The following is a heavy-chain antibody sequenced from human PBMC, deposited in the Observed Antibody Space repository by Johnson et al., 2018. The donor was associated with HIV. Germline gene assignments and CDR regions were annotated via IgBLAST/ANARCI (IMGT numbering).Heavy chain of an antibody. CDR1: GFTFNNYG. J-gene: IGHJ3*02. CDR3: ARDITPHKECDAFDI. V-gene: IGHV3-30*03. CDR2: ISYDGKKK. Sequence: QVQLVESGGGVVQPGRSLRLSCAASGFTFNNYGMHWVRQAPGKGLEWVAVISYDGKKKDFGDSVKGRFTISRDNSKNTLYLHMNSLRAEDTAVYYCARDITPHKECDAFDIWGQVTTVIVSS. D-gene: IGHD1-14*01.